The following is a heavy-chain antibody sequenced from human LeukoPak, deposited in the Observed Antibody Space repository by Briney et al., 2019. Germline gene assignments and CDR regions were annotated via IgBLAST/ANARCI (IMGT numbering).Heavy chain of an antibody. CDR2: IYPGDSDT. J-gene: IGHJ5*02. V-gene: IGHV5-51*01. D-gene: IGHD1-26*01. CDR1: GYSFTSYW. Sequence: GESLKISWKGSGYSFTSYWIGWVRQMPGKGLEWMGIIYPGDSDTRYSPSFQGQVTISADKSISTAYLQWSSLKASDTAMYYCARTSTSGSYLNWFDPWSQGTLVTVSS. CDR3: ARTSTSGSYLNWFDP.